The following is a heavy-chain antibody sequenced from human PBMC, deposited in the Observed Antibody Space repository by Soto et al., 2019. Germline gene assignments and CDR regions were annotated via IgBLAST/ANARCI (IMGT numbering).Heavy chain of an antibody. CDR3: ARGIPRGYSYGSYYFDY. V-gene: IGHV3-53*01. J-gene: IGHJ4*02. D-gene: IGHD5-18*01. Sequence: GGSLRLSCAASGFTVSSNYMTWVRQAPGKGLEWVSVIYSGGRTYYADSVKGRFTISRDNSKNTLYLQMNSLRAEDTAVYYCARGIPRGYSYGSYYFDYWCQGTLVTVSS. CDR2: IYSGGRT. CDR1: GFTVSSNY.